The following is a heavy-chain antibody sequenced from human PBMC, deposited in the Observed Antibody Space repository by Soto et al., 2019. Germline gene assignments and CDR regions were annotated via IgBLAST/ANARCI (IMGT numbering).Heavy chain of an antibody. Sequence: GESLKISCEGSGYSFSKFWIAWVRQTPGKGLEWMGIIYPGDSDVTYSPSFQGQVIISADNSISTAYLQWNTLKASDSAMYYCARSSSSWPLYYWGQGTLVTVSS. J-gene: IGHJ4*02. V-gene: IGHV5-51*01. D-gene: IGHD6-13*01. CDR2: IYPGDSDV. CDR1: GYSFSKFW. CDR3: ARSSSSWPLYY.